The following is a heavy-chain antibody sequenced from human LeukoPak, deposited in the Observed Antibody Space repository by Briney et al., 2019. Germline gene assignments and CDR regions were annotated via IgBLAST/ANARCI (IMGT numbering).Heavy chain of an antibody. V-gene: IGHV3-20*04. CDR1: GFTFDDYG. D-gene: IGHD6-19*01. CDR3: ARTVSSAGWSDDAFDI. CDR2: INWDGGST. Sequence: GGSLRLSCAASGFTFDDYGMSWARQAPGKGLEWVSGINWDGGSTGYAGSVKGRFTISRDNAKNFLYLQMNSLRAEDTALYYCARTVSSAGWSDDAFDIWGQGTMVTVSS. J-gene: IGHJ3*02.